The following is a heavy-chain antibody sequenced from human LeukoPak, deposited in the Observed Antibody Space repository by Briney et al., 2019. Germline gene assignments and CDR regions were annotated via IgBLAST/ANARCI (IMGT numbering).Heavy chain of an antibody. J-gene: IGHJ4*02. V-gene: IGHV3-23*01. CDR2: ITSSGTGT. CDR3: AKDRPNYYDSSGHYYRRNGDY. Sequence: GGSLGLSCAASGFTFSIYAMSWVRQAPGKGLEWVSSITSSGTGTFYADSVKGRFTISRDNSENTLYLQMNSLRAEDMAVYYCAKDRPNYYDSSGHYYRRNGDYWGQGTLVTVSS. D-gene: IGHD3-22*01. CDR1: GFTFSIYA.